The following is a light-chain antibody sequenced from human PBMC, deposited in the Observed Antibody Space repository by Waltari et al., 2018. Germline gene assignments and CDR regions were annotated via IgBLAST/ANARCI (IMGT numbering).Light chain of an antibody. J-gene: IGKJ1*01. CDR2: EAS. V-gene: IGKV3-20*01. CDR1: QSMSRY. CDR3: QKYESLPAT. Sequence: SCRASQSMSRYLAWYQQKPGQAPRLLIYEASRRATGTPDRFSGSGSGTDFSLTISRLEPEDFAVYYCQKYESLPATFGQGTKVEIK.